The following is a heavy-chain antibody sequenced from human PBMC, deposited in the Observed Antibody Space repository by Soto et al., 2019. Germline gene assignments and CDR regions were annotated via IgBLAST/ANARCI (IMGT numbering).Heavy chain of an antibody. CDR3: ARSITIFGVVSYYYYGMDV. Sequence: QVQLVQSGAEVKKPGSSVKVSCKASGGTFSSYAISWVRQAPGQGLEWMGGIIPIFGTANYAQKFQGRVTITADESTSTAYMELSRLRSEDTAVYYCARSITIFGVVSYYYYGMDVWGQGTTVTVSS. CDR2: IIPIFGTA. J-gene: IGHJ6*02. D-gene: IGHD3-3*01. CDR1: GGTFSSYA. V-gene: IGHV1-69*01.